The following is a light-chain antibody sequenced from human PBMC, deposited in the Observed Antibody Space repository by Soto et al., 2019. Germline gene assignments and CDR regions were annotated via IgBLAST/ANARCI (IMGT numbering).Light chain of an antibody. CDR3: QQYGRSPFT. CDR1: QGVSSNN. Sequence: EIVLTQSPGTLSFSPRERATLSCRASQGVSSNNLGWYQQRPGQAPRVVIYGASTRATGIPERFSGSGSGTDFTLTISRLEPEDFAVYYCQQYGRSPFTFGPGTKVDIK. V-gene: IGKV3-20*01. CDR2: GAS. J-gene: IGKJ3*01.